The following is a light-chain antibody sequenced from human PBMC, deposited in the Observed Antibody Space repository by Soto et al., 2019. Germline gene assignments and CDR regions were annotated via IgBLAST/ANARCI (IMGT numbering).Light chain of an antibody. J-gene: IGKJ1*01. V-gene: IGKV3-20*01. Sequence: EIVLTQSPGTLSLSPGXRATLSCRASQSVSSTYLTWYQQKPGQAPRLLIYEASRRATGIPDRLSGSGSGTDFSLTIRRLEPEDFAVYYCQQYDSLRWTFGLGTK. CDR3: QQYDSLRWT. CDR1: QSVSSTY. CDR2: EAS.